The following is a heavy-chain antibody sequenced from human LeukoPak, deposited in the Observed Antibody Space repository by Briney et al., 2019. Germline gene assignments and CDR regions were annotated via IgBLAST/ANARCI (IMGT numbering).Heavy chain of an antibody. D-gene: IGHD4-23*01. Sequence: GGSLRLSCAASGFTFRSYSMNWVRQAPGKGLEWVSFISGMSSTIYYADSVKGRFTISRDNAKNSLYLQMNSLRAEDTAVYYCARVSNDYGGNDYWGQGTLVTVSS. CDR3: ARVSNDYGGNDY. CDR2: ISGMSSTI. V-gene: IGHV3-48*04. J-gene: IGHJ4*02. CDR1: GFTFRSYS.